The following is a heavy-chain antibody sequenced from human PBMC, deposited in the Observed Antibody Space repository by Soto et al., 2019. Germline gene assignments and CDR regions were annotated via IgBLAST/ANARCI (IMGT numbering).Heavy chain of an antibody. J-gene: IGHJ4*02. D-gene: IGHD6-13*01. CDR2: IYWDDDK. Sequence: SGPTLVNPTQTLTLTCTFSGFSLSTSGVGVGWIRQPPGKALEWLALIYWDDDKRYSPSLKTRLTISKDTSKNQVVLTMTNMDPVDTATYYCARSAGYSSSWYPYFDYWGQGTLVTVSS. CDR3: ARSAGYSSSWYPYFDY. V-gene: IGHV2-5*02. CDR1: GFSLSTSGVG.